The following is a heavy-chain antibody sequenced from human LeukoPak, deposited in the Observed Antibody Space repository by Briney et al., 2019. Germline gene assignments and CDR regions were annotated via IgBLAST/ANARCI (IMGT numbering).Heavy chain of an antibody. Sequence: SETLSLTCTVSGASISSGDYYWSWIRQPPGKGLEWIGYIYYSGSTYYNPSLKSRVTISRDTSKNQVSLKVSSVTAADTAVYYCARVPYSDYINYWGQGTLVTVSS. D-gene: IGHD3-16*01. CDR2: IYYSGST. CDR1: GASISSGDYY. CDR3: ARVPYSDYINY. V-gene: IGHV4-30-4*01. J-gene: IGHJ4*02.